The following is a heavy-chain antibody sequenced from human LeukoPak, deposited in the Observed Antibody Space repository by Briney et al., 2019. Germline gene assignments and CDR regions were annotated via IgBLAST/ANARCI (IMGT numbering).Heavy chain of an antibody. J-gene: IGHJ4*02. Sequence: PSETLSLTCAVSGGSILTTNWWSWVRQPPGKGLEWIGEVHLSAASNYNPSLKSRVNMSIDKSKNQLSLELTSVTAADTAIYYCTRESGAFSPFGFWGQGTLVTVSS. CDR3: TRESGAFSPFGF. V-gene: IGHV4-4*02. CDR1: GGSILTTNW. CDR2: VHLSAAS. D-gene: IGHD1-26*01.